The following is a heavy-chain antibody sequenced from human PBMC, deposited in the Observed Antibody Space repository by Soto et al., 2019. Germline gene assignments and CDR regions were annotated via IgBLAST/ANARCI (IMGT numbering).Heavy chain of an antibody. D-gene: IGHD2-2*01. CDR1: GGTFSSYA. Sequence: QVQLVQSGAEVKKPGSSVKVSCKASGGTFSSYAISWVRQAPGQGLEWMGGIIPIFGTANYAQKFQGRVTLTGHESTSTAYMELCGLGSEGTAVYYCARVRYCISTSCYFIPTSAYYYYGMDVWGQGTTVTVSS. CDR3: ARVRYCISTSCYFIPTSAYYYYGMDV. V-gene: IGHV1-69*12. CDR2: IIPIFGTA. J-gene: IGHJ6*02.